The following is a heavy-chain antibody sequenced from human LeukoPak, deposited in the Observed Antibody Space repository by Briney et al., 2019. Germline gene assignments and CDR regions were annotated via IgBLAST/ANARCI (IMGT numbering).Heavy chain of an antibody. Sequence: SETLSLTCTVSGGSISSYYWSWIRQPPGKGLEWIGYIYYSGSTNYNPSLKSRVTISVDTSKNQFSLKLSSVTAADTAVYYCARRRLEQRYYYDSSGYYVRGAFDIWGQGTMVTVSS. D-gene: IGHD3-22*01. J-gene: IGHJ3*02. CDR1: GGSISSYY. V-gene: IGHV4-59*12. CDR2: IYYSGST. CDR3: ARRRLEQRYYYDSSGYYVRGAFDI.